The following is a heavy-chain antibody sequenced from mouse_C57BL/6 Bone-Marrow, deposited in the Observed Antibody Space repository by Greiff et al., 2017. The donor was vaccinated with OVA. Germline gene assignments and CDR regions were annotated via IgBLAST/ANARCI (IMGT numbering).Heavy chain of an antibody. V-gene: IGHV5-6*01. D-gene: IGHD2-1*01. CDR2: ISSGGSYT. Sequence: EVKVVESGGDLVKPGGSLKLSCAASGFTFSSYGMSWVRQTPDKRLEWVATISSGGSYTSYPDSVKGRFTISRDNAKNTLYLQMSSLKSEDTAMYYCARVDGNVRRRAYWGQGTLVTVSA. CDR1: GFTFSSYG. CDR3: ARVDGNVRRRAY. J-gene: IGHJ3*01.